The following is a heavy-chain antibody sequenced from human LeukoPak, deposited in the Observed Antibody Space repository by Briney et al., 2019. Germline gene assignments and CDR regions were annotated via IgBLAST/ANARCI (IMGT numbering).Heavy chain of an antibody. CDR1: GGSISSYY. CDR3: ARRAQRPPQYYDDSSQPLYYFDY. CDR2: IYYSGNT. Sequence: SETLSLTCTVSGGSISSYYWSWIRQPPGKGLEWIGYIYYSGNTNYNPSLKSRVTISVDTSKNQFSLKLSSVTAADTAVYYCARRAQRPPQYYDDSSQPLYYFDYWGQGTLVTVSP. V-gene: IGHV4-59*01. J-gene: IGHJ4*02. D-gene: IGHD3-22*01.